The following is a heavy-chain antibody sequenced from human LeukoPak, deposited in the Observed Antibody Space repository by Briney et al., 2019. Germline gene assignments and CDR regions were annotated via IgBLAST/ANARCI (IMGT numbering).Heavy chain of an antibody. V-gene: IGHV1-69*11. D-gene: IGHD3-22*01. Sequence: SVKVSCKASGGTFSSYAISWVRQATGQGLEWMGRIIPILGTANYAQKFQGRVTITTDESTSTAYMELSSLRSEDTAVYSCARAWDYYDSSGQGWFDPWGQGTLVTVSS. CDR3: ARAWDYYDSSGQGWFDP. CDR1: GGTFSSYA. J-gene: IGHJ5*02. CDR2: IIPILGTA.